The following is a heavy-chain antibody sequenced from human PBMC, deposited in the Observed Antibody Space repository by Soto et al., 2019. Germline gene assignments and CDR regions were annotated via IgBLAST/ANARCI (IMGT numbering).Heavy chain of an antibody. J-gene: IGHJ3*02. V-gene: IGHV3-7*01. CDR3: ASLLGYCSGGSCFAFDI. CDR1: GFTFSSYW. Sequence: ESGGGLVQPGGSLRLSCAASGFTFSSYWMSWVRQAPGKGLEWVANIKQDGSEKYYVDSVKGRFTISRDNAKNSLYLQMNSLRAEDTAVYYCASLLGYCSGGSCFAFDIWGQGTMVTVSS. CDR2: IKQDGSEK. D-gene: IGHD2-15*01.